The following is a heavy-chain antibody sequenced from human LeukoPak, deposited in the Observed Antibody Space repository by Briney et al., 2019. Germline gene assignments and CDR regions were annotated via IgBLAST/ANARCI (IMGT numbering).Heavy chain of an antibody. CDR2: IYYSGST. CDR3: ARWYYYGSGVRYFDL. Sequence: PSETLSLTCTVSGGSISSGNYYWSWIRQPPGKGLEWIGYIYYSGSTYYNPSLKSRVTISVDTSKNQFSLKLSSVTAADTAVYYYARWYYYGSGVRYFDLWGRGTLVTVSS. D-gene: IGHD3-10*01. J-gene: IGHJ2*01. V-gene: IGHV4-30-4*08. CDR1: GGSISSGNYY.